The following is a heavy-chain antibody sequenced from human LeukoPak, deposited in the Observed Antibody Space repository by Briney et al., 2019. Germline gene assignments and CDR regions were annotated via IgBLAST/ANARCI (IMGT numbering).Heavy chain of an antibody. D-gene: IGHD3-22*01. CDR3: AXXNSGXYYYYYYYXMDV. Sequence: ASVKVSCKASGYSLTTYGISWVRQAPGQGLEWMGWISAYNGNTNYAQKLQGRVTMTTDTSTSTAYMELRSLRSDDTAVYYCAXXNSGXYYYYYYYXMDVWGQGTTVTVSS. CDR1: GYSLTTYG. J-gene: IGHJ6*02. CDR2: ISAYNGNT. V-gene: IGHV1-18*01.